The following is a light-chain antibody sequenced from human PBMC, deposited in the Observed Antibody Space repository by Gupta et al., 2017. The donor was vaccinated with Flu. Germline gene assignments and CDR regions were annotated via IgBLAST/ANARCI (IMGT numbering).Light chain of an antibody. CDR3: QQYDNLLS. J-gene: IGKJ4*01. Sequence: SPSSLSASVGDRVTITCPAGQDISNYLNWYQQKPGKAPKLLIYDASNLETGVPSRFSGSGSGTDFTFTISSLQPEDIATYYCQQYDNLLSFGGGTKVEIK. V-gene: IGKV1-33*01. CDR2: DAS. CDR1: QDISNY.